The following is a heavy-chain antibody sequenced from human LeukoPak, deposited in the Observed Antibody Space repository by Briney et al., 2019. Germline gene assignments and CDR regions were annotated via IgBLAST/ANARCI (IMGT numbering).Heavy chain of an antibody. J-gene: IGHJ4*02. D-gene: IGHD3-3*01. CDR3: ASSRFLEWLLPFDY. Sequence: GGSLILSCAVSGFTFSSHWMNWVRQAPGKGLEWVAFIRYDGSNKYYADSVKGRFTISRDNSKNTLYLQMNSLRAEDTAVYYCASSRFLEWLLPFDYWGQGTLVTVSS. V-gene: IGHV3-30*02. CDR2: IRYDGSNK. CDR1: GFTFSSHW.